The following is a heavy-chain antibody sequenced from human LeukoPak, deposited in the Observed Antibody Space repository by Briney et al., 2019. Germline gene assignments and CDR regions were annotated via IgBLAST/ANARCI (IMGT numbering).Heavy chain of an antibody. Sequence: GGSLRLSCAASGFTFSSYGMSWVRQAPGKGLEWVSGISDSGGSTYYADSVKGQFTISRDDSTNTLYLQMNSLKAEDTAVYYCAKVRYSGSFHFYFDYWGQGTLVTVSS. CDR3: AKVRYSGSFHFYFDY. D-gene: IGHD1-26*01. J-gene: IGHJ4*02. CDR2: ISDSGGST. V-gene: IGHV3-23*01. CDR1: GFTFSSYG.